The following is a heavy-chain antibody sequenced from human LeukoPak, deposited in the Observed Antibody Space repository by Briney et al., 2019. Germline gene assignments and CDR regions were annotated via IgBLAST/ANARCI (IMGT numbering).Heavy chain of an antibody. J-gene: IGHJ4*02. D-gene: IGHD3-3*01. Sequence: PGGSLRLSCAASGFTFSRYSMNWVRQAPGKGLEWVANIKQDGSEKYYVDSVKGRFTISRDNAKNSLYLQMNSLRAEDTAVYYCARDPDFWSGYYYFDYWGQGTLVTVSS. CDR1: GFTFSRYS. V-gene: IGHV3-7*01. CDR3: ARDPDFWSGYYYFDY. CDR2: IKQDGSEK.